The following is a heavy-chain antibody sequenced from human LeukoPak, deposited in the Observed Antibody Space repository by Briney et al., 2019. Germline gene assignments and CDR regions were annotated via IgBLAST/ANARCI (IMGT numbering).Heavy chain of an antibody. CDR3: ARDLAGPPQEAFDI. CDR2: IKKDGSER. Sequence: GGXLRLSCAASGFTFSSYWMNWVRQAPGKGLEWVANIKKDGSERYYVDSVKGRFTISRDNTKKSLYLQMNPLRAEDTAVYYCARDLAGPPQEAFDIWGQGTMVTVSS. J-gene: IGHJ3*02. CDR1: GFTFSSYW. V-gene: IGHV3-7*01.